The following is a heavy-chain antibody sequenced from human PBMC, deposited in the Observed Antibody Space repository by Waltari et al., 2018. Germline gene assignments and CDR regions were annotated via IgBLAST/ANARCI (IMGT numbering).Heavy chain of an antibody. V-gene: IGHV1-69*08. Sequence: QVQLVQSGAEVKKPGSSVKVSCKASGGTFSSYAISWVRQAPGQGIEWMGRIIPIFGTANYAQKFQGRVTITADKSTSTAYMELSSLRSEDTAVYYCARDKGRRKWGAAGNNWFDPWGQGTLVTVSS. D-gene: IGHD6-13*01. CDR2: IIPIFGTA. CDR3: ARDKGRRKWGAAGNNWFDP. J-gene: IGHJ5*02. CDR1: GGTFSSYA.